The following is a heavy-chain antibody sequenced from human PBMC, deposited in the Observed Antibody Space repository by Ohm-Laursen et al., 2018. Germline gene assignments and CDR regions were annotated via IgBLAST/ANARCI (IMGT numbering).Heavy chain of an antibody. CDR1: GFSLSTSGMC. J-gene: IGHJ3*02. V-gene: IGHV2-70*11. CDR2: IDWDDDK. Sequence: PTQTLTLTSTFSGFSLSTSGMCVSWIRQPPGKALEWLARIDWDDDKYYSTSLKTRLTISKDTSKNQVVLTMTNMDPVDTATYYCARIRRVAKTLEYYYDSSGSDAFDIWGQGTMVTVSS. CDR3: ARIRRVAKTLEYYYDSSGSDAFDI. D-gene: IGHD3-22*01.